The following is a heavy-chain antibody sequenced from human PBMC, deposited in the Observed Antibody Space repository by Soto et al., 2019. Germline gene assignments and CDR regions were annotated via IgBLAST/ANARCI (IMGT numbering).Heavy chain of an antibody. CDR3: AREGYSGYDSYSDY. J-gene: IGHJ4*02. CDR2: INPSGGST. D-gene: IGHD5-12*01. V-gene: IGHV1-46*01. CDR1: GYTFTSYY. Sequence: GASVTVSCTASGYTFTSYYMHWVRQALGQGLEWMGIINPSGGSTSYAQKFQGRVTMTRDTSTSTVYMELSSLRSEDTAVYYCAREGYSGYDSYSDYWGQGTLVTVSS.